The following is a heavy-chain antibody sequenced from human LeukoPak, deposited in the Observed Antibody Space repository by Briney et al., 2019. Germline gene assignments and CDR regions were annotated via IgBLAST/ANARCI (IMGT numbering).Heavy chain of an antibody. CDR3: AKDPSGYRYYFDY. J-gene: IGHJ4*02. CDR1: GFTSGYSFRNQD. D-gene: IGHD3-3*01. V-gene: IGHV3-13*05. Sequence: GGSLRLSCAGSGFTSGYSFRNQDMHWVRQATGKGLEWVSTIGTASDPFYPDSVKGRFTISRDNAKNFLYLQMNNLRAGDTGVYYCAKDPSGYRYYFDYWGQGTLVAVSS. CDR2: IGTASDP.